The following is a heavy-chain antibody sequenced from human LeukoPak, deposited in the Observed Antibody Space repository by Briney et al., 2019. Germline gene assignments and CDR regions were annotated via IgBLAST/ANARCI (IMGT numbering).Heavy chain of an antibody. CDR3: ARSLRVRGVPDYMDV. CDR1: GFTFSSYG. Sequence: GGSLRLSCAASGFTFSSYGMHWVRQAPGKGLEWVSVIHKNAITSYADTVRGRFSISRDNSKNTLYLQMNNLRVDDTAVYYCARSLRVRGVPDYMDVWGKGTTVTVSS. V-gene: IGHV3-53*01. D-gene: IGHD3-10*01. J-gene: IGHJ6*03. CDR2: IHKNAIT.